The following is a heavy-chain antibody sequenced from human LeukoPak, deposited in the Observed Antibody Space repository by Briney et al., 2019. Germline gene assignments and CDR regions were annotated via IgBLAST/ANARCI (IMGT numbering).Heavy chain of an antibody. CDR3: AREMGGVWYDSSGYYDY. CDR2: IKQDGSEK. Sequence: GGSLRLPCAASGFTFSSHWMSWVRQAPGKGLEWVANIKQDGSEKYYVDSVKGRFTISRDNAKNSLYLQMNSLRAEDTAVYYCAREMGGVWYDSSGYYDYWGQGTLVTVSS. J-gene: IGHJ4*02. V-gene: IGHV3-7*01. CDR1: GFTFSSHW. D-gene: IGHD3-22*01.